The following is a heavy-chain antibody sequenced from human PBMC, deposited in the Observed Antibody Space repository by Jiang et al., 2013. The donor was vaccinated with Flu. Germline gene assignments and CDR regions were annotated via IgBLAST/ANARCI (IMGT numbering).Heavy chain of an antibody. CDR3: ARDTSAADTFWWFDP. Sequence: GAEVKKPGASVKVSCEASGYSFPSYDINWVRQATGQGLEWMGWMNPNSGNTGYAQKFQGRVTMTRNTSVSTAYMELSSLRSEDTAVYYCARDTSAADTFWWFDPWGQGTLVTVSS. CDR1: GYSFPSYD. J-gene: IGHJ5*02. CDR2: MNPNSGNT. V-gene: IGHV1-8*01. D-gene: IGHD6-13*01.